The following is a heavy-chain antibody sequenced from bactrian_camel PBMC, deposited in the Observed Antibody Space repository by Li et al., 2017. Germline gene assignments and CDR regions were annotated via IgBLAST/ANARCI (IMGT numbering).Heavy chain of an antibody. J-gene: IGHJ4*01. CDR1: GYIYNQHC. CDR3: AAELRPDYVLQVRNILRPSGYNR. D-gene: IGHD4*01. CDR2: IYTESGRT. V-gene: IGHV3S53*01. Sequence: HVQLVESGGGSAQPGESLTLSCVVSGYIYNQHCMGWFRQTPGSQREGVAVIYTESGRTHYSDSVRGRFTISHDNAKKTAYLEMNTLKPEDSGMYICAAELRPDYVLQVRNILRPSGYNRWGRGTQVTVS.